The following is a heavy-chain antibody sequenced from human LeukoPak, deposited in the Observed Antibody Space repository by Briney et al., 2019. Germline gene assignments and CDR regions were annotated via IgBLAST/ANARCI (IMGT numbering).Heavy chain of an antibody. D-gene: IGHD3-22*01. J-gene: IGHJ4*02. CDR1: GFTFSSYW. Sequence: GGSLRLSCAASGFTFSSYWMHWVRQAPGKGLEWVAFIRYDGSNKYYADSVKGRFTISRDNSKNTLYLQMNSLRAEDTAVYYCAKDLPPYYYDSSGYYDYWGQGTLVTVSS. CDR3: AKDLPPYYYDSSGYYDY. V-gene: IGHV3-30*02. CDR2: IRYDGSNK.